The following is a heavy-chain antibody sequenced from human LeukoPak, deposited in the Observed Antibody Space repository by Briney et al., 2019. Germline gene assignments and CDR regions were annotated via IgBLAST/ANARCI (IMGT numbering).Heavy chain of an antibody. CDR1: GFTFSSYS. CDR2: ISSSSSYI. CDR3: ASRPSTYSNYGGY. J-gene: IGHJ4*02. V-gene: IGHV3-21*01. Sequence: GGSLRLSCAASGFTFSSYSMNWVRQAPGKGLEWVSSISSSSSYIYYADSVKGRFTISRDNAKNSLYLQMNSLRAEDTAVYYCASRPSTYSNYGGYWGQGTLVTVSS. D-gene: IGHD4-11*01.